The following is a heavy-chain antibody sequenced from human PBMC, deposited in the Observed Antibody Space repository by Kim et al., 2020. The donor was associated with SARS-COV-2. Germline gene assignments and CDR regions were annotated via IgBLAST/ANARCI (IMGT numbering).Heavy chain of an antibody. CDR3: ARERFRDITGKTGAFDI. CDR2: IYYSGST. D-gene: IGHD1-20*01. J-gene: IGHJ3*02. V-gene: IGHV4-59*01. CDR1: GGSISSYY. Sequence: SETLSLTCTVSGGSISSYYWSWIRQPPGKGLEWIGYIYYSGSTNYNPSLKSRVTIPVDTSKNQFSLKLSSVTAADPAVYYCARERFRDITGKTGAFDIWG.